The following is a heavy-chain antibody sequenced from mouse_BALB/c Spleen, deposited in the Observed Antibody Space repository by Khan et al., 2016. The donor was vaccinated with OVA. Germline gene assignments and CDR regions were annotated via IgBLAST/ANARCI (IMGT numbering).Heavy chain of an antibody. J-gene: IGHJ2*01. CDR2: ISYSGST. Sequence: EVQLVESGPGLVKPSQSLSLTCTVTGYSITSGYGRNWIRQFPGNKLECMGYISYSGSTNYNPSLKSRISITRDTSKNQFFLQLNSVTTGDTATYYCARTARIKYWGQGTTLTVSS. CDR1: GYSITSGYG. V-gene: IGHV3-2*02. D-gene: IGHD1-2*01. CDR3: ARTARIKY.